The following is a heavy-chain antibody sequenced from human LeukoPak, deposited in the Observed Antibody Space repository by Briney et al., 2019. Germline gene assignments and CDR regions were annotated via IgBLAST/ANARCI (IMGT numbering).Heavy chain of an antibody. CDR3: ARPYYYYYYGMDV. CDR1: GFTFSSYA. Sequence: PGGSLRLSCAASGFTFSSYAMSWVRQAPGKGLEWVANIKQDGSEKYYVDSVKGRFTISRDNAKNSLYLQMNSLRAEDTAVYYCARPYYYYYYGMDVWGQGTTVTVSS. CDR2: IKQDGSEK. V-gene: IGHV3-7*01. J-gene: IGHJ6*02.